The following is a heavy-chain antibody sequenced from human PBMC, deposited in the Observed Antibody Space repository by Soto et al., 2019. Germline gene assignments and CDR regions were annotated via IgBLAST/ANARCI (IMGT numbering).Heavy chain of an antibody. V-gene: IGHV4-34*01. CDR3: ARSRGVMVRGVIGPTNDY. D-gene: IGHD3-10*01. CDR1: GGSFSGYY. Sequence: PSETLSLTCAVYGGSFSGYYWSWIRQPPGKGLEWIGEINHSGSTNYNPSLKSRVTISVDTSKNQFSLKLSSVTAADTAVYYCARSRGVMVRGVIGPTNDYWGQGTLVTVSS. J-gene: IGHJ4*02. CDR2: INHSGST.